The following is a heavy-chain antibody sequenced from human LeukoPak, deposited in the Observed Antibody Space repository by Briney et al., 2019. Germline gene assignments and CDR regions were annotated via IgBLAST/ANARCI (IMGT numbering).Heavy chain of an antibody. J-gene: IGHJ4*02. CDR2: ISSSGSTI. CDR3: AKDGRYCSGGSCSSFFDY. Sequence: GGSLRLSCAASGFTFSSYEMNWVRQAPGKGLEWVSYISSSGSTIYYADSVKGRFTISRDNAKNSLYLQMNSLRAEDTALYYCAKDGRYCSGGSCSSFFDYWGQGTLVTVSS. V-gene: IGHV3-48*03. D-gene: IGHD2-15*01. CDR1: GFTFSSYE.